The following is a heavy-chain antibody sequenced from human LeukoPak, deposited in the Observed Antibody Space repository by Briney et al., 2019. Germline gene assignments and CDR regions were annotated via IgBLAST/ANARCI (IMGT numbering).Heavy chain of an antibody. CDR2: INHSGST. CDR3: ARDKGSSGLDY. J-gene: IGHJ4*02. CDR1: GGSFSGYY. V-gene: IGHV4-34*01. Sequence: SETLSLTCAVYGGSFSGYYWSWIRQPPGKGLERIGEINHSGSTNYNPSLKSRVTISVDTSKNQFSLKLSSVTAADTAVYYCARDKGSSGLDYWGQGTLVTVSS. D-gene: IGHD6-25*01.